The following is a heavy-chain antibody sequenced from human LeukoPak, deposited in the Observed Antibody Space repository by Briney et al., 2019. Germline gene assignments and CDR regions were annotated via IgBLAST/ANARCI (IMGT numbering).Heavy chain of an antibody. CDR2: IYYSGST. Sequence: SQTLSLTCTVSGGSINSGGYYWSWIRQHPGKGLEWIGYIYYSGSTYYNPSLKSRVTISVDTSKNQFSLKLSSVTAADTAVYYCARGSPGRFDILTGFDYWGQGTLVTVSS. J-gene: IGHJ4*02. V-gene: IGHV4-31*03. CDR1: GGSINSGGYY. CDR3: ARGSPGRFDILTGFDY. D-gene: IGHD3-9*01.